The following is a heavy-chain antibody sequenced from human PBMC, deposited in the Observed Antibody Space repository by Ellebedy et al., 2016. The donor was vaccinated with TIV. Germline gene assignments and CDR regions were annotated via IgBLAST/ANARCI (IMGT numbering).Heavy chain of an antibody. D-gene: IGHD2-8*01. Sequence: PGGSLRLSCAASGFTFRRHTMAWVRQAPGKGLEYVSSLSSNSYYIYYGEPARRRFTISRDNVKNSLFLQMNSLRADDTAVYYCAREGLLEDTKSSATDAFDLWGQGTMVIVSS. CDR2: LSSNSYYI. V-gene: IGHV3-21*01. CDR3: AREGLLEDTKSSATDAFDL. CDR1: GFTFRRHT. J-gene: IGHJ3*01.